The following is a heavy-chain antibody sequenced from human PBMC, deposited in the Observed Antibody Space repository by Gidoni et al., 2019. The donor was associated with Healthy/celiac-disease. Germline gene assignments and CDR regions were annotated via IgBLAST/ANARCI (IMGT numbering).Heavy chain of an antibody. CDR3: ARIPNYYDSSGYYWTKGPLIYYFDY. Sequence: QVTLKESGPVLVKPTETLTLTCTVSGFSLSNARMGVSWIRQPPGKALEWLAHIFSNDEKSYSTSLKSRLTISKDTSKSQVVLTMTNMDPVDTATYYCARIPNYYDSSGYYWTKGPLIYYFDYWGQGTLVTVSS. CDR2: IFSNDEK. D-gene: IGHD3-22*01. CDR1: GFSLSNARMG. V-gene: IGHV2-26*01. J-gene: IGHJ4*02.